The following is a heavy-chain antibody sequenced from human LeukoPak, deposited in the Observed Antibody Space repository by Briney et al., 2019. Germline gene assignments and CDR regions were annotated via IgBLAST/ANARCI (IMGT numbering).Heavy chain of an antibody. V-gene: IGHV3-43*01. D-gene: IGHD2-2*01. J-gene: IGHJ6*02. CDR2: ISWDGGST. Sequence: GGSLRLSCAASGFTFDDYTMHWVRQAPGKGLEWVSLISWDGGSTYYADSVKGRFTISRDNSKNSLYLQMNSLRTEDTALYYCKKNRGCSSSSSPGYYYYYGMDVWGQGTTVTVSS. CDR1: GFTFDDYT. CDR3: KKNRGCSSSSSPGYYYYYGMDV.